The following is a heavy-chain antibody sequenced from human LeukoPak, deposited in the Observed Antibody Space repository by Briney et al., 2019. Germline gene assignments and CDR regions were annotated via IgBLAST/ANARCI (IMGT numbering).Heavy chain of an antibody. CDR2: ISGSGGST. V-gene: IGHV3-23*01. CDR1: GFTFSSYA. D-gene: IGHD6-13*01. J-gene: IGHJ4*02. CDR3: AKAISYSSSWYYFDY. Sequence: GGSLRLSCAASGFTFSSYAMSWVRQAPGKGLEWVPDISGSGGSTYYADSLRGRFTISRDNSKNTLYLQMDSLRAEDTAVYYCAKAISYSSSWYYFDYWGQGTLVTVSS.